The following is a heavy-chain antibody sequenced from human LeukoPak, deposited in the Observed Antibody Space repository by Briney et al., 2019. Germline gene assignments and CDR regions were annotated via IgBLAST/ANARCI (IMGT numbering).Heavy chain of an antibody. CDR2: INTNTGNT. CDR1: GYTFTSYA. V-gene: IGHV7-4-1*02. D-gene: IGHD2-2*01. CDR3: ARSRYQLPHYYYMDV. J-gene: IGHJ6*03. Sequence: ASVKVSCKASGYTFTSYAMNWVRQAPGQGLEWMGWINTNTGNTTYAQGFTGRFVFSLDTSVSTAYLQISSLKAEDTAVYYCARSRYQLPHYYYMDVWGKGTTVTVSS.